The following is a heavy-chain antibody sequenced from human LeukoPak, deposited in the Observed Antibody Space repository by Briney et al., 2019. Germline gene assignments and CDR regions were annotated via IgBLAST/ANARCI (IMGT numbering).Heavy chain of an antibody. D-gene: IGHD3-10*01. J-gene: IGHJ4*02. V-gene: IGHV1-2*02. CDR1: EYTFTGYY. Sequence: ASVKVSCKASEYTFTGYYMHWVRQAPGQGLEWMGWINPNSGGTNYAQKFQGRVTMTRDTSISTAYMELSRLRSDDTAVYYCARVNYYGSGSYLKIWGQGTLVTVSS. CDR3: ARVNYYGSGSYLKI. CDR2: INPNSGGT.